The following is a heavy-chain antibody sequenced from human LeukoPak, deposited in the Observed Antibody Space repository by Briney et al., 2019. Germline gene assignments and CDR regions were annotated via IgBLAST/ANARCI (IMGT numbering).Heavy chain of an antibody. CDR1: GFTASDYY. CDR2: IYSGGST. Sequence: PGGSLRLSCAASGFTASDYYMSWVRQAPGKGLEWVSVIYSGGSTYYADSVKGRFTISRDNSKNTLYLQMNSLGVEDTAVYYCAKRYEAYYAMDVWGQGTTVTVSS. D-gene: IGHD2-2*01. V-gene: IGHV3-53*01. CDR3: AKRYEAYYAMDV. J-gene: IGHJ6*02.